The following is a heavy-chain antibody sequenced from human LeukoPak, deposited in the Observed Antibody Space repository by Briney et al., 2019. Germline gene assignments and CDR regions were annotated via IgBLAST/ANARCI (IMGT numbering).Heavy chain of an antibody. D-gene: IGHD3-22*01. Sequence: GGSLRLSCAASGFTFSDYYMNWIRQAPGKGLEWVSCISSSSTYTNYADSVKGRFTISRDNAKNSLYLQMNSLRDEDTAVYYCARVRYYYDSSGSTIDYWGQGTLVTVSS. J-gene: IGHJ4*02. CDR3: ARVRYYYDSSGSTIDY. V-gene: IGHV3-11*06. CDR2: ISSSSTYT. CDR1: GFTFSDYY.